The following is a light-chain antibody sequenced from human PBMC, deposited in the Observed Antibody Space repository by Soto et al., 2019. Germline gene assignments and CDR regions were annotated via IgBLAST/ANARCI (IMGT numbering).Light chain of an antibody. J-gene: IGLJ2*01. CDR3: QSYDSSLRV. V-gene: IGLV1-40*01. CDR2: GNT. Sequence: QSVLTQPPSVSGAPGPGVTISCTRSSSNIGAGYDVHWYQQLPGTAPKLLIYGNTNRPSGVPDRFSGSKSGTSASLAITGLQAEDEADYYCQSYDSSLRVFGGGTKVTVL. CDR1: SSNIGAGYD.